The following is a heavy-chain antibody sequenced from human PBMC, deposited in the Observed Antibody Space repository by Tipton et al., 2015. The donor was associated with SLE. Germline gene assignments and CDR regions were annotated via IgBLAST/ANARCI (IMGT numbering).Heavy chain of an antibody. J-gene: IGHJ4*02. CDR1: GFTFSSHW. V-gene: IGHV3-74*02. Sequence: QLVQSGGVLIQPGGSLRLSCAASGFTFSSHWMYWVRQAPGKGLVWVSRISRDGSNTYYADSVKGRFTIYRDNSKNTLYLQMNSLRADDTAVYYCASAIYDYVWGSFYYWGQGTLVTVSS. D-gene: IGHD3-16*01. CDR2: ISRDGSNT. CDR3: ASAIYDYVWGSFYY.